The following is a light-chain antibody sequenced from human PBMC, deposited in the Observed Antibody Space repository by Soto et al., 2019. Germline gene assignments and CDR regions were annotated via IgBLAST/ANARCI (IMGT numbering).Light chain of an antibody. CDR2: DAS. CDR1: QSVAKSY. J-gene: IGKJ4*01. V-gene: IGKV3-11*01. CDR3: QQRSDWPLT. Sequence: EIVLTQSPGTVSLSPGESATLSCRASQSVAKSYLAWFQHKPGQAPRLLIHDASTRATGIPARFSGSGSGTDFTLTISSLDPEDFAVYYCQQRSDWPLTFGGGTKVDI.